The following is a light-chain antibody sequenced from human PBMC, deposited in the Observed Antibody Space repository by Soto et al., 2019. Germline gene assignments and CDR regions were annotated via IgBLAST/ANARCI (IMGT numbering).Light chain of an antibody. CDR2: GNS. V-gene: IGLV1-40*01. CDR3: QSYDSSLSGRYV. J-gene: IGLJ1*01. Sequence: QSVLTQPPSVSGAPGQRVTISCTGSSSNIGAGYDVHWYQQLPGTAPKILIYGNSNRPSGVPDRFSGSKSGTSASLAITGLQAEDEADYYCQSYDSSLSGRYVFGTGTQLTVL. CDR1: SSNIGAGYD.